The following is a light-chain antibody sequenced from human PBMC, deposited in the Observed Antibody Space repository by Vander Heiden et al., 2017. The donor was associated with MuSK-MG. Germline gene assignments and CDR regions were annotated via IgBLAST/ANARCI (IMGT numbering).Light chain of an antibody. Sequence: QPALTQPPSASRTPGQRDTISCSGSSSNIGSNTVNWYQQLPGTAPKLLIYSNNQRPSGVPDRFSGSKSGTSASLAISGLQSEDEADYYCAAWDDSLNGWVFGGGTKLTVL. CDR3: AAWDDSLNGWV. CDR1: SSNIGSNT. J-gene: IGLJ3*02. V-gene: IGLV1-44*01. CDR2: SNN.